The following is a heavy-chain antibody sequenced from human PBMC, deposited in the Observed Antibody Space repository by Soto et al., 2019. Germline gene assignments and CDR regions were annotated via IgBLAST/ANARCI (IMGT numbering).Heavy chain of an antibody. V-gene: IGHV4-59*01. CDR1: GGSISHYH. J-gene: IGHJ4*02. D-gene: IGHD5-18*01. CDR3: ARGGRDTADY. Sequence: TSETLSLTCTISGGSISHYHWSWIRQPPGKGLEWIGYTYHSGSTTYKPSLKSRVTISVDTSKNQFSLKLNSVTTADTAVYYCARGGRDTADYWGQGTLVTVSS. CDR2: TYHSGST.